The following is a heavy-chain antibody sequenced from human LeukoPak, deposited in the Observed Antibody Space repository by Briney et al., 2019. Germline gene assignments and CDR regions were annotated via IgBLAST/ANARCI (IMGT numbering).Heavy chain of an antibody. Sequence: PVTISVDTSKNQFSLKLSSVTAADTAVYYCARHQYCSTTSCYFALDYWGQGTLVTVSS. J-gene: IGHJ4*02. CDR3: ARHQYCSTTSCYFALDY. V-gene: IGHV4-59*08. D-gene: IGHD2-2*01.